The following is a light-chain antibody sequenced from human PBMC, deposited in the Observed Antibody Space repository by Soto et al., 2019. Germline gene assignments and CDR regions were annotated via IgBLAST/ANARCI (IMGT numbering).Light chain of an antibody. CDR2: GAS. CDR3: QHYGSSPRGT. Sequence: EIVLTQSPGTLSLSPGERATLSCRASQSVSSSFFAWYQQRPGQAPRLLIFGASIRATDIPDRFSDSGSGKDFTLTISRLEPEDFAVYYCQHYGSSPRGTFGQGTKLEI. J-gene: IGKJ2*01. V-gene: IGKV3-20*01. CDR1: QSVSSSF.